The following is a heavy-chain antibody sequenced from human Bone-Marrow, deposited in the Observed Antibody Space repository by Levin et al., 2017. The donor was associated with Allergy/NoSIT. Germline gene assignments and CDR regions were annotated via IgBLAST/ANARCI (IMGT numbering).Heavy chain of an antibody. D-gene: IGHD6-19*01. Sequence: NTSETLSLTCNVSGGSMSGHYWSWIRQSPGKGLEYIAYMYFRGSPTYNPSLKSRVFISVDTTKTQFSMTLASVTAADTAVYYCARLNQRVGYSSGWFYFDSWGQGALVTVSS. CDR3: ARLNQRVGYSSGWFYFDS. J-gene: IGHJ4*02. CDR1: GGSMSGHY. CDR2: MYFRGSP. V-gene: IGHV4-59*11.